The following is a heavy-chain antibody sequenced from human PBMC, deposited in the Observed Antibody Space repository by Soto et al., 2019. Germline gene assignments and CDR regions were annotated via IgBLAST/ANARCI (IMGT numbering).Heavy chain of an antibody. CDR1: GSAISSGGYY. D-gene: IGHD6-19*01. Sequence: SESLSLTCTVSGSAISSGGYYWSWIRQHPGKGLEWIGYIYYSGSTYYNPSLKSRVTISVDTSKNQFSLKLSSVTAADTAVYYCARRVSSGWRVNWFDPWGQGTLATVSS. J-gene: IGHJ5*02. V-gene: IGHV4-39*01. CDR3: ARRVSSGWRVNWFDP. CDR2: IYYSGST.